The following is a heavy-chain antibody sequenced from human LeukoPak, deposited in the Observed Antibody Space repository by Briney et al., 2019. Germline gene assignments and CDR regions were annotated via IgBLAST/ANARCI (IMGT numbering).Heavy chain of an antibody. CDR2: IYGGGST. CDR3: GRGYPYYFDH. CDR1: GFTFSSNY. J-gene: IGHJ4*02. Sequence: GGSLRLSCAASGFTFSSNYMGWVRQAPGKGLEWVSFIYGGGSTYYPDSVKGRFIISRDNSKNTLYLQMNSLKAEDTAVYFCGRGYPYYFDHWGQGTLVTVSS. D-gene: IGHD3-22*01. V-gene: IGHV3-66*01.